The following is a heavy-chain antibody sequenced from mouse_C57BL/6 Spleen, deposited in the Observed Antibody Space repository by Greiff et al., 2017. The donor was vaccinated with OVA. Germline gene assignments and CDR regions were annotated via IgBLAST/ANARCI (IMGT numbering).Heavy chain of an antibody. CDR2: IYPGSGST. J-gene: IGHJ4*01. CDR3: ARESLDAMDY. D-gene: IGHD6-1*01. V-gene: IGHV1-55*01. Sequence: VKQRPGQGLEWIGDIYPGSGSTNYNEKFKSKATLTVDTSSSTAYMQLSSLTSEDSAVYYCARESLDAMDYWGQGTSVTVSS.